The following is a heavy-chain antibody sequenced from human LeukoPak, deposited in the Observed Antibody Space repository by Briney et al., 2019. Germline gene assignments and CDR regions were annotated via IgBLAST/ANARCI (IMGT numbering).Heavy chain of an antibody. Sequence: SETLSLTCAVYGGSFSGYYWSWIRQPPGKGLEWIGEINHSGSTNYNPSLKSRVTISVDTSKNQFSLKLSSVTAADTAVYYCARDPVVGGSLDYWGQGTLVTVSS. CDR2: INHSGST. CDR3: ARDPVVGGSLDY. J-gene: IGHJ4*02. CDR1: GGSFSGYY. D-gene: IGHD1-26*01. V-gene: IGHV4-34*01.